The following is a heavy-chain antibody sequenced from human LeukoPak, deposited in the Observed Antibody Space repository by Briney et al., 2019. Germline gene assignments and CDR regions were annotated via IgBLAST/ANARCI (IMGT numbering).Heavy chain of an antibody. Sequence: GGSLRLSCAASGFTFSSYAMSWVRQAPGKGLEWVSAISGSGGSTYYADSAEGRFTISRDNSKNTLYLQMNSLRAEDTAVYYCAKGSGGSYRGAFDIWGQGTMVTVSS. J-gene: IGHJ3*02. D-gene: IGHD1-26*01. CDR3: AKGSGGSYRGAFDI. CDR2: ISGSGGST. CDR1: GFTFSSYA. V-gene: IGHV3-23*01.